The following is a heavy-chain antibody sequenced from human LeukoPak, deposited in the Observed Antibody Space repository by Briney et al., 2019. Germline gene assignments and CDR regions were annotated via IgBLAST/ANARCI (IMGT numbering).Heavy chain of an antibody. Sequence: PSETLSLTCTVSGGSVSSTEFSWGWIRQPPGKGLQWVGNLYHSGSTSYHPSLNSRVTMSVDTSKDQFSLKMTSVTAADTAVYYCARLSKGRYFDYIFDYWGQGSLVTVSS. CDR1: GGSVSSTEFS. CDR3: ARLSKGRYFDYIFDY. J-gene: IGHJ4*02. D-gene: IGHD3-9*01. V-gene: IGHV4-39*01. CDR2: LYHSGST.